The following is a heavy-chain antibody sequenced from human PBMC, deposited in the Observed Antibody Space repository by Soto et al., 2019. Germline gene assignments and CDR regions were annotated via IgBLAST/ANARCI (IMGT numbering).Heavy chain of an antibody. CDR1: GGTFSSYT. V-gene: IGHV1-18*01. J-gene: IGHJ6*02. CDR2: ISAYNGNT. D-gene: IGHD3-9*01. CDR3: ARDKSNYDILTGYYMWYYYYGMDV. Sequence: GASVKVSCKASGGTFSSYTISWVRQAPGQGLEWMGWISAYNGNTNYAQKLQGRVTMTTDTSTSTAYMELRSLRSDDTAVYYCARDKSNYDILTGYYMWYYYYGMDVWGQGTTVTVSS.